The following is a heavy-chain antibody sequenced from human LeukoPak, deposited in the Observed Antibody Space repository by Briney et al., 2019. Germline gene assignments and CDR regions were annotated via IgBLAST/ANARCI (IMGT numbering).Heavy chain of an antibody. CDR2: ISSGSSTI. V-gene: IGHV3-48*01. Sequence: SGGSLRLSCAASGLTFSSYSMNWVRQAPGKGLEWISYISSGSSTIYYADSVKGRFTISRDNAKNSLYLQTNSLRAEDTAVYYCARVLHKRNYDSSDYYGYWGQGTLVTVSS. CDR1: GLTFSSYS. D-gene: IGHD3-22*01. J-gene: IGHJ4*02. CDR3: ARVLHKRNYDSSDYYGY.